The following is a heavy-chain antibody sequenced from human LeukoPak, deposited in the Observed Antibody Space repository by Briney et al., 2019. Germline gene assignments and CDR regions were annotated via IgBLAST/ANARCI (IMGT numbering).Heavy chain of an antibody. CDR2: VSSVGNNK. D-gene: IGHD1-26*01. CDR1: GFTVNGHP. V-gene: IGHV3-30*04. Sequence: PGGSLRLSCATSGFTVNGHPMHWVRQAPGKGLEWVAVVSSVGNNKYYTDSVKGRFTVSRDGSNNMVYLHMTGLRSEDSAVYFCARAPSEWDLLLNHFDSWGQGTLVTVSS. J-gene: IGHJ4*02. CDR3: ARAPSEWDLLLNHFDS.